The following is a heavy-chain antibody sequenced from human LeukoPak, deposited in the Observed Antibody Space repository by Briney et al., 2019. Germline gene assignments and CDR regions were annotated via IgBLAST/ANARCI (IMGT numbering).Heavy chain of an antibody. J-gene: IGHJ4*02. D-gene: IGHD3-16*01. Sequence: ASVKVSCKASGYTFTRYYMHWVRQAPGQGLEWMGIINPSGGSTGYAQKFQGRVTMTRDTSTSTVYMELSSLRSEDTAVYYCAIAIGLMITFGGVSWGQGTLVTVSS. CDR2: INPSGGST. CDR3: AIAIGLMITFGGVS. CDR1: GYTFTRYY. V-gene: IGHV1-46*01.